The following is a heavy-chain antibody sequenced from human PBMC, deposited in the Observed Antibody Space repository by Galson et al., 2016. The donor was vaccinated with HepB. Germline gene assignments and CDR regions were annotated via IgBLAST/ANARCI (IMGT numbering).Heavy chain of an antibody. D-gene: IGHD2-2*01. Sequence: CAASGFTFSSYAINWVRQAPGKGLEWVSGISSSGDRTYYADSMKGRFTISRDNSKNTVYLQVNSLRAEDTAVYYCARGTPSILAYWGQGTLVTVSS. J-gene: IGHJ4*02. CDR2: ISSSGDRT. V-gene: IGHV3-23*01. CDR1: GFTFSSYA. CDR3: ARGTPSILAY.